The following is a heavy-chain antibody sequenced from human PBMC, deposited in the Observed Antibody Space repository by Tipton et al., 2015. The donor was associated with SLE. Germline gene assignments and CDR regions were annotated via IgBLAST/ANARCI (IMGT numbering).Heavy chain of an antibody. CDR2: MSYSGST. CDR3: AREVYSGSYYYYYGMDV. Sequence: TLSLTCTVSGGSISSDDYYWTWIRQHPGKGLEWIGHMSYSGSTYYNPSLKSRITISVDTSKNHFSLKLRSVTAADTAVYYCAREVYSGSYYYYYGMDVWGQGTTVTISS. V-gene: IGHV4-31*03. D-gene: IGHD3-10*01. J-gene: IGHJ6*02. CDR1: GGSISSDDYY.